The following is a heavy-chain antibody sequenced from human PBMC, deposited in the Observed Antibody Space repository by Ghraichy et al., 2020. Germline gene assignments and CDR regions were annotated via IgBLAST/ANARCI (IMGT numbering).Heavy chain of an antibody. CDR1: GFTLSSHW. V-gene: IGHV3-74*01. J-gene: IGHJ4*02. Sequence: GGSLRLSCVGSGFTLSSHWMNWVRLTPGKGLEWLSRINHDGSYTAYGDSVRGRFTISRDNAKNTLYLQMRRLQAEDAAVYYCAPYSSGFHYWGQGTLVTVSS. D-gene: IGHD3-22*01. CDR2: INHDGSYT. CDR3: APYSSGFHY.